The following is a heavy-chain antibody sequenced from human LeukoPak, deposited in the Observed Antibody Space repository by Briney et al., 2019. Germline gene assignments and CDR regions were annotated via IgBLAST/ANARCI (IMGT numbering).Heavy chain of an antibody. D-gene: IGHD3-22*01. CDR1: GFTFANYA. CDR3: AKGGAVVLTGFDS. Sequence: LGGSLRLSCATSGFTFANYAMNWVRQAPGKGLEWVAVITSSGADSYYSDSVRGRFTISRDNSKNTLYLQMNSLRAEDTAAYYCAKGGAVVLTGFDSWGQGTLVSVSS. J-gene: IGHJ4*02. V-gene: IGHV3-23*01. CDR2: ITSSGADS.